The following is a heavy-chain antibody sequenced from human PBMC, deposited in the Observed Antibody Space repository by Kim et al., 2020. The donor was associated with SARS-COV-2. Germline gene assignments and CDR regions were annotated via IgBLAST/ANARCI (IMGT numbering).Heavy chain of an antibody. CDR3: AGVRSREHDY. J-gene: IGHJ4*02. CDR2: IYYSGST. CDR1: GGSISSSSYY. Sequence: SETLSLTCTVSGGSISSSSYYWGWIRQPPGKGLEWIGSIYYSGSTYYNPSLKSRVTISVDTSKNQFSLKLSSVTAADTAVYYCAGVRSREHDYWGQGTLVTVSS. V-gene: IGHV4-39*07. D-gene: IGHD6-13*01.